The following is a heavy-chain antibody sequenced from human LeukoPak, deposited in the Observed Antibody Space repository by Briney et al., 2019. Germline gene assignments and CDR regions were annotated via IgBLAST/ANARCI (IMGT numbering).Heavy chain of an antibody. CDR3: ARVFTMTTYYFDY. V-gene: IGHV1-18*01. D-gene: IGHD4-17*01. Sequence: ASVKVSCKASGYTLTSYGISWVRQAPGQGLEWMGWISANNGNTNYAQKVQGRVTMTTDTSTSTVYMELSSLRSEDTAVYYCARVFTMTTYYFDYWGQGTLVTVSS. CDR1: GYTLTSYG. CDR2: ISANNGNT. J-gene: IGHJ4*02.